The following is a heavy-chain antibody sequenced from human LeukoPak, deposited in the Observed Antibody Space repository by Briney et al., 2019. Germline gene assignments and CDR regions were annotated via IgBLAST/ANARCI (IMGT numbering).Heavy chain of an antibody. CDR1: GFTFSSYS. Sequence: SGGSLRLSCAASGFTFSSYSMNWVRQAPGKGLEWVSSISSSSSYIYYADSVKGRFTISRDNAKNSLYLQMNSLRAEDTAVYYCARDLSGYGPVDYWGQGTLVTVSS. D-gene: IGHD3-10*01. CDR3: ARDLSGYGPVDY. V-gene: IGHV3-21*01. J-gene: IGHJ4*02. CDR2: ISSSSSYI.